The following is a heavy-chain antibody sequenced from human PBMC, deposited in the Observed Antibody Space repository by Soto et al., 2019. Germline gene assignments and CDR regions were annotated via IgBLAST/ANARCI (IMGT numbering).Heavy chain of an antibody. J-gene: IGHJ6*03. V-gene: IGHV4-34*01. Sequence: SETLSLTCAVYGGSFSGYYWSWIRQPPGKGLEWIGEINHSGSTNYNPSLKSRVTISVDTSKNQFSLKLSSVTAADTAVYYCPRATAMVTMDVWGRGTTVTVSS. CDR1: GGSFSGYY. CDR2: INHSGST. D-gene: IGHD5-18*01. CDR3: PRATAMVTMDV.